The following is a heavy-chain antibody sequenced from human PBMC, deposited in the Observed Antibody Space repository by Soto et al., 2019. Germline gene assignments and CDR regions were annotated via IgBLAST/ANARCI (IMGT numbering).Heavy chain of an antibody. Sequence: SVKVSCKASGGTFSSYAISWVRQAPGQGLEWMGGIIPIFGTANYAQKFQGRVTITADKSTSTAYMELSSLRSEDTAVYYCARGTMVRGVKGVYYYGMDVWGQGTTVTVS. V-gene: IGHV1-69*06. CDR1: GGTFSSYA. CDR3: ARGTMVRGVKGVYYYGMDV. CDR2: IIPIFGTA. J-gene: IGHJ6*02. D-gene: IGHD3-10*01.